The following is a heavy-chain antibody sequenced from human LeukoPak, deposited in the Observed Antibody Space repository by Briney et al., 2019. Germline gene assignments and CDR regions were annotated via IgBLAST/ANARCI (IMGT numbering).Heavy chain of an antibody. V-gene: IGHV3-66*01. CDR2: IYSGGST. Sequence: GGSLRLSCAASGFTVSSNYMSWVRQAPGKGLEWVSVIYSGGSTYYADSVKGRFTISRDNAKNSLYLQMNSMRAEDTAVYYCARKNGLDYWGQGTLVTVSS. CDR1: GFTVSSNY. J-gene: IGHJ4*02. CDR3: ARKNGLDY.